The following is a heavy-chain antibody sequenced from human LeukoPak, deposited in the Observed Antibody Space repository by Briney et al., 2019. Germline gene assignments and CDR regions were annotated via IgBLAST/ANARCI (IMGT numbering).Heavy chain of an antibody. D-gene: IGHD3-22*01. Sequence: KPSETLSLTCTVSGGSIRSGSHYWAWIRQPPGKGLEWIGSIYYSGSTYYNPSLENRVTIPIDTSKNHFSLKLSSLSAADTSVYYCAKRDDSGGNLVDLWGQGTLVTVS. CDR1: GGSIRSGSHY. CDR3: AKRDDSGGNLVDL. V-gene: IGHV4-39*02. J-gene: IGHJ4*02. CDR2: IYYSGST.